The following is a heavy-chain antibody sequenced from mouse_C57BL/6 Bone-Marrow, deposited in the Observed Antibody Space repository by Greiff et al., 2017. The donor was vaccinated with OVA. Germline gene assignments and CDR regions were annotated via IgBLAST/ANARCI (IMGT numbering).Heavy chain of an antibody. Sequence: EVQVVESGGGLVQPGGSLKLSCAASGFTFSDYGMAWVRQAPGKGPEWVAFISNLAYSIYYADTVTGRFTISRENAKNTLYLEMSSLRSEDTAMYYCARQNYGSSYYFDYWGQGTTLTVSS. J-gene: IGHJ2*01. D-gene: IGHD1-1*01. CDR3: ARQNYGSSYYFDY. CDR2: ISNLAYSI. V-gene: IGHV5-15*01. CDR1: GFTFSDYG.